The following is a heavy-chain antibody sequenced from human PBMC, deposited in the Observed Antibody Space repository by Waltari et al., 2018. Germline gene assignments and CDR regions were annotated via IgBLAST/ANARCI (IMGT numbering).Heavy chain of an antibody. CDR2: IKSKTDGGTT. CDR1: GFTFSNAW. Sequence: EVQLVESGGGLVKPGGSLRLSCAASGFTFSNAWMSWVRQAPGKGLEWVGRIKSKTDGGTTDYAAPVKGRFTISRDDSKTTLYLQMNSLKTEDTAVYYCTTSIGSYYLSSFFDYWGQGTLVTVSS. J-gene: IGHJ4*02. V-gene: IGHV3-15*01. CDR3: TTSIGSYYLSSFFDY. D-gene: IGHD1-26*01.